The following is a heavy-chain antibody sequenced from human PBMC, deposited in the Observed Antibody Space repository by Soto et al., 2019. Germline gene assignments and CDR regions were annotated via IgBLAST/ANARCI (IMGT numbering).Heavy chain of an antibody. J-gene: IGHJ6*02. CDR3: GRDMAPSDV. CDR2: INAGNGNT. Sequence: QVQLVQSGAEVKKPGASVKVSCKASGYTFTSYAMHWVRQAPGQRLEWMGWINAGNGNTKYSQKFQGRVRITRDSLVSTDSMELSRLSSEDTAVYYCGRDMAPSDVCGQGTTVTVSS. V-gene: IGHV1-3*01. D-gene: IGHD3-10*01. CDR1: GYTFTSYA.